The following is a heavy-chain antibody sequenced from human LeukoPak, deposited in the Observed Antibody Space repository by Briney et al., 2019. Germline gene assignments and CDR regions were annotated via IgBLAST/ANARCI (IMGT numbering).Heavy chain of an antibody. CDR1: GFIFSDFY. CDR3: ARSALPSYQLLYSWFDP. Sequence: PGGSLRLSCAASGFIFSDFYMSWIRQAPGRGLEGVSYISSSGGTIYFADSVKGRFTISRDNAKNSLYLQMNSLRAEDTAVYYCARSALPSYQLLYSWFDPWGQGTLVTVSS. V-gene: IGHV3-11*01. D-gene: IGHD2-2*01. CDR2: ISSSGGTI. J-gene: IGHJ5*02.